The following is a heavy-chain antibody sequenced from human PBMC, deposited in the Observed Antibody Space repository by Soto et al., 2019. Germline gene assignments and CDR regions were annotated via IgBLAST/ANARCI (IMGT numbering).Heavy chain of an antibody. CDR1: GGSVSSGSYY. J-gene: IGHJ6*02. D-gene: IGHD2-15*01. CDR2: IYYSGST. CDR3: ARDRRAKDCSGGSCYSYYYGMDV. Sequence: SETLSLTCTVSGGSVSSGSYYWSWIRQPPGKGPEWIGYIYYSGSTNYNPSLKSRVTISVDTSKNQFSLKLSSVTAADTAVYYCARDRRAKDCSGGSCYSYYYGMDVWGQGTTVTVSS. V-gene: IGHV4-61*01.